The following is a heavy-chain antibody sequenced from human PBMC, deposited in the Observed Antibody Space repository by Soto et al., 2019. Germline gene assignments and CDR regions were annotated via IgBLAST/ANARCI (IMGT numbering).Heavy chain of an antibody. Sequence: QITLKESGPSLAKPTQTLTLTCTFSGFSLSTSGVGLGWIRQPPVKALEWLALIYWDDDKRYSPALKRRLPITKDTPKHQVVLTMTNMDPVDTSTYYCAFIPLVRGVSLTYYFAYWGQGTLVTVSS. CDR1: GFSLSTSGVG. D-gene: IGHD3-10*01. CDR2: IYWDDDK. CDR3: AFIPLVRGVSLTYYFAY. V-gene: IGHV2-5*02. J-gene: IGHJ4*02.